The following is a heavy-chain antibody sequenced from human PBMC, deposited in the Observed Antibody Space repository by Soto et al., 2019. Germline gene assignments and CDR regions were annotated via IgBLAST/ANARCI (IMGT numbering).Heavy chain of an antibody. Sequence: QVQLVESGGGLVKPGGSLRLSCAASGFTFSDYYMTWIRQAPGSGLEWVSYISSSSGTISYANSVKGRFTISRDNAQNSLYLQMTSLRAEDTAFYYCAKDRGGFAGGWEYFDYWGQGALVTVSS. CDR3: AKDRGGFAGGWEYFDY. V-gene: IGHV3-11*01. D-gene: IGHD6-19*01. CDR1: GFTFSDYY. CDR2: ISSSSGTI. J-gene: IGHJ4*02.